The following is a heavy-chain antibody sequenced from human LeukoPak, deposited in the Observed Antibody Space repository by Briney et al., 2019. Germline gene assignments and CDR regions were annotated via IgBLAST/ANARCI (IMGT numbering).Heavy chain of an antibody. D-gene: IGHD7-27*01. Sequence: GASVKVSCKASGYTLTDNHLYWVRQAPGQGLEWMGWIDPNSGVTNFAQNFQGRLTMTTDTSISTAYMELSRRTSDDTTVYYCARELGINAFDVWGQGTLVTVFS. V-gene: IGHV1-2*02. J-gene: IGHJ3*01. CDR2: IDPNSGVT. CDR1: GYTLTDNH. CDR3: ARELGINAFDV.